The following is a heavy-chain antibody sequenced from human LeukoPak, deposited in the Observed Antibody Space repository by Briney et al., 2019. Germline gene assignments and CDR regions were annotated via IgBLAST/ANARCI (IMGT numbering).Heavy chain of an antibody. CDR3: ARLLDDILTGYYRPFYFDY. CDR1: GGSINSSSYY. D-gene: IGHD3-9*01. Sequence: SETLSLTCTVSGGSINSSSYYWGWIRQPPGKGLEWIGSIYYSGSTYYNPSLKSRVTISVDTSKNQFSLKLSSVTAADTAVYYCARLLDDILTGYYRPFYFDYWGQGTLVTVSS. J-gene: IGHJ4*02. CDR2: IYYSGST. V-gene: IGHV4-39*01.